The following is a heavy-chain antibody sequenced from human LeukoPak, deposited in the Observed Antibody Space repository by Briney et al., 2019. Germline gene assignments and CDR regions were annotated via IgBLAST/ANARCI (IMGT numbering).Heavy chain of an antibody. J-gene: IGHJ5*02. CDR2: IYSGGST. D-gene: IGHD5-24*01. CDR3: ARSRDGYGWFDP. V-gene: IGHV3-53*01. CDR1: GFTVSSNY. Sequence: GGSLRLSCAASGFTVSSNYMSWVRQAPGKGLKWVSVIYSGGSTYYADSVKGRFTISRDNSKNTLYLQMNSLRAEDTAVYYCARSRDGYGWFDPWGQGTLVTVSS.